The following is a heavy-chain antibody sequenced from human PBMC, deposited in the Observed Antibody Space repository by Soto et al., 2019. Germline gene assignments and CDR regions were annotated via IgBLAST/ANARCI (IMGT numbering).Heavy chain of an antibody. D-gene: IGHD3-22*01. Sequence: SETLSLTCAVSGGSISSGGYSWSWIRQPPGKGLEWIGYIYHSGSTYYNPSLKSRVTISVDRSKNQFSLKLSSVTAADTAVYYCARATPTYYYDSSGYPIGYYFDYWGQGTLVTVSS. CDR1: GGSISSGGYS. V-gene: IGHV4-30-2*01. CDR2: IYHSGST. J-gene: IGHJ4*02. CDR3: ARATPTYYYDSSGYPIGYYFDY.